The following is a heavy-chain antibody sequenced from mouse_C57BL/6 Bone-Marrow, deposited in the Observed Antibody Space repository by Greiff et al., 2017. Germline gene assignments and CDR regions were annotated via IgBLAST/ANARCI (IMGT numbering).Heavy chain of an antibody. Sequence: EVQRVESGGDLVKPGGSLKLSCAASGFTFSRYAMSWVRQTPDKRLEWVATIVSVGSYPTFHHSLKGRYTTSRDKSKNTLYLQMSSLKSEDRAMYYCARPFLGFAYWGQGTLVTVSA. CDR3: ARPFLGFAY. CDR2: IVSVGSYP. V-gene: IGHV5-6*01. J-gene: IGHJ3*01. CDR1: GFTFSRYA.